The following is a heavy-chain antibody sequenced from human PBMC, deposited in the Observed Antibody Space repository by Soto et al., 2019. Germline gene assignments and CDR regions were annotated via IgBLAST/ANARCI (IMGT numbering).Heavy chain of an antibody. CDR2: ISYDGSKE. J-gene: IGHJ4*02. CDR1: GLTFSSYA. V-gene: IGHV3-30*04. CDR3: AKGAGRRYYDASSFLDF. Sequence: GGSLRLSCAASGLTFSSYAMHWVRQAPGKGLEWVAIISYDGSKEYYADSVKGRFTISRDNSKTTVYLQMNSLRPEDTAVYFCAKGAGRRYYDASSFLDFWGQGTLVTVSS. D-gene: IGHD3-22*01.